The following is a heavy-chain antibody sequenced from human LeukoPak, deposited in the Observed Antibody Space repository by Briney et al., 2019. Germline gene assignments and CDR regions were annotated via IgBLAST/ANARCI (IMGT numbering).Heavy chain of an antibody. CDR3: ASHRYDSKPDFDY. CDR2: IIPIFGAA. CDR1: GGTFSSYA. J-gene: IGHJ4*02. Sequence: SVKVSCKASGGTFSSYAISWVRQAPGQGLEWMGGIIPIFGAANYAQKFQGKVTITADESTSTAYMELSSLRSEDTAVYYCASHRYDSKPDFDYWGQGTLVTVSS. V-gene: IGHV1-69*13. D-gene: IGHD3-22*01.